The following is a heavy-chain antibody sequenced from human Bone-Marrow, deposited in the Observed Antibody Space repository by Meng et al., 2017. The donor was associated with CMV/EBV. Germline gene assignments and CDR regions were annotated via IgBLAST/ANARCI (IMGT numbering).Heavy chain of an antibody. CDR3: ARVRGIGC. D-gene: IGHD3-16*01. Sequence: ASVKVSCKASGYTFTSYDINWVRQATGQGLEWMGWINPNNGDTSYAQKFQGRVTMSMDTSISTVYMELSSLRSDDTAFYYCARVRGIGCWGQGTLVTVSS. J-gene: IGHJ4*02. V-gene: IGHV1-8*01. CDR2: INPNNGDT. CDR1: GYTFTSYD.